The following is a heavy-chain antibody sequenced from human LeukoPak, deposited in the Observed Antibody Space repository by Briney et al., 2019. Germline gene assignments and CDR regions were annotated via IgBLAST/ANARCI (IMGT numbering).Heavy chain of an antibody. CDR2: INHSGST. CDR1: GGSFSGYY. V-gene: IGHV4-34*01. J-gene: IGHJ4*02. CDR3: AREISGSSVLDY. D-gene: IGHD1-26*01. Sequence: SETLSLTCAVYGGSFSGYYWSWIRQPPGKGLEWIGEINHSGSTNYNPSLKSRVTISVDTSKNQFSLKLSSVTAADTAVYYCAREISGSSVLDYWGQGTLVTVSS.